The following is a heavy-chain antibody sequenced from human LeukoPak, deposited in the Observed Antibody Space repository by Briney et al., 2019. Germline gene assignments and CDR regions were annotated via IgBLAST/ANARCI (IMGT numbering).Heavy chain of an antibody. CDR2: ISSGAGNI. V-gene: IGHV3-23*01. CDR1: GFAFRTYW. J-gene: IGHJ4*01. D-gene: IGHD2-15*01. CDR3: AKDRLRYCTGGNCYSPVDY. Sequence: GGSLRLSCAASGFAFRTYWMSWVRQAPGKGLEWVSSISSGAGNIYYADSVKGRFTISRDNSKNSLYLQMTSLRAEDTAVYYCAKDRLRYCTGGNCYSPVDYWGQGTLVTVSS.